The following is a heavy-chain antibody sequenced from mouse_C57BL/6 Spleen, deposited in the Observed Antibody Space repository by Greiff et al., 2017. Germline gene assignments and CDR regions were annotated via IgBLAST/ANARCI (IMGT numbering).Heavy chain of an antibody. CDR1: GYTFTSYW. J-gene: IGHJ2*01. CDR2: IHPNSGST. V-gene: IGHV1-64*01. Sequence: VQLQQSGAELVKPGASVKISCKASGYTFTSYWMHWVKQRPGQGLEWIGMIHPNSGSTNYNEKFKSKATLTVDKSSSTAYMQLSSLTSEDSAVYYCARPGGGDYWGQGTTLTVSS. CDR3: ARPGGGDY.